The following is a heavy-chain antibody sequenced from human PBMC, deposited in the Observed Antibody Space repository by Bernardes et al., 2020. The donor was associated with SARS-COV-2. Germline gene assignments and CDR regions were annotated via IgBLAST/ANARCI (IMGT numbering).Heavy chain of an antibody. Sequence: GGSLRLSCASSGFTFTTYGMHWVRQAPGKGLEWVAVISQDGSIKQYADSVKGRFTISRDNSKNTLFLQMNSLRPQDTAVYFCAKIGYSDSSGYPTPNYFDHWGQGTLVTVSS. J-gene: IGHJ4*02. CDR1: GFTFTTYG. V-gene: IGHV3-30*18. CDR2: ISQDGSIK. D-gene: IGHD3-22*01. CDR3: AKIGYSDSSGYPTPNYFDH.